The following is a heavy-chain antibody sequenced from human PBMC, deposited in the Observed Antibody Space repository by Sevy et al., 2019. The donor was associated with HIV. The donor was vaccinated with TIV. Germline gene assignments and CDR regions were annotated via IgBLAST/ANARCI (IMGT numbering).Heavy chain of an antibody. D-gene: IGHD3-22*01. Sequence: GGSLRLSCVASGFNFTASAMSWVRQSPGKGLEWVSTIGRSGSSSYYAHSVKGRFTISRDRSKWPLYLQMNSLTADDTHVSLCASPESIPLWLAYWSQGVLGTVS. V-gene: IGHV3-23*01. CDR3: ASPESIPLWLAY. CDR2: IGRSGSSS. J-gene: IGHJ1*01. CDR1: GFNFTASA.